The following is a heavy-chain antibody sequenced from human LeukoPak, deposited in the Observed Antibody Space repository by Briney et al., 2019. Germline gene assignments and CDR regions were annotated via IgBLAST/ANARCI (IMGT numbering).Heavy chain of an antibody. D-gene: IGHD6-6*01. Sequence: SETLSLTCTLSGGSISSYYCSWIRQPPGKGLEWIGYIYYSRSTNYNPSLTSRVTISVDTSKNQFSLKLSSVTAADTAVYYCARDLGGSSADYWGQGTLVTVSS. V-gene: IGHV4-59*01. J-gene: IGHJ4*02. CDR2: IYYSRST. CDR1: GGSISSYY. CDR3: ARDLGGSSADY.